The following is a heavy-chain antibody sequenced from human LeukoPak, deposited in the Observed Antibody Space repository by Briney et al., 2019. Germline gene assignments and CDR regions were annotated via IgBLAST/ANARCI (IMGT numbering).Heavy chain of an antibody. V-gene: IGHV3-66*01. D-gene: IGHD6-13*01. Sequence: GGSLRLSCAASGFTVSSNYMSWVRQAPGKGLEWVSVTYCGGSTYYADSVKGRFTISRDNSKNTLYLQMNSLRAEDTAVYYCARNAGKPAAGTDYCYYYGMDVWGQGTTVTVSS. J-gene: IGHJ6*02. CDR1: GFTVSSNY. CDR2: TYCGGST. CDR3: ARNAGKPAAGTDYCYYYGMDV.